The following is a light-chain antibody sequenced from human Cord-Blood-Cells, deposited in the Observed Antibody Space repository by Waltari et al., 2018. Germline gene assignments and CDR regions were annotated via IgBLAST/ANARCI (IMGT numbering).Light chain of an antibody. V-gene: IGKV3-15*01. J-gene: IGKJ4*01. CDR2: GAS. CDR3: QQYNNGPLT. Sequence: EIVMTQSPATLSVSPGERATLSCRASQGVGSNLAWYQQKPGQAPRLLIYGASTRATGIPARFSGSGSGTEFTLTISSLQSEDFAVYYCQQYNNGPLTFGGGTKVEIK. CDR1: QGVGSN.